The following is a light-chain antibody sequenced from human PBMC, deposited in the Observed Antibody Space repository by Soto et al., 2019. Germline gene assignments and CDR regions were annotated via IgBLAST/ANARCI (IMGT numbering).Light chain of an antibody. J-gene: IGKJ4*01. CDR2: GAS. Sequence: EIVLPQSPGALSLSPRERATLSCGASQSVSSSYLAWYQQKPGQAPRLVIYGASSRATGIPDRFSGSGSGTDFTLTVSKLEPEDVAVYYCQQDGSSPPLTFGGGTIV. CDR3: QQDGSSPPLT. CDR1: QSVSSSY. V-gene: IGKV3-20*01.